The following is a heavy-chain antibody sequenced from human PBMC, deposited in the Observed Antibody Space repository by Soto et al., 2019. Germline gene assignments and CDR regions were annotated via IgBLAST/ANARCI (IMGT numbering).Heavy chain of an antibody. D-gene: IGHD6-19*01. Sequence: QVQLQQWGAGLLKPSETLSLTCAVYGGSFSGYYWSWIRQPPGKGLEWIGEINHSGSTNYNPSLKSXXPXSXXTSKTQFSLKLSSVTAADTAVYYWARGASSGSFDYWGQGTLVTVSS. CDR2: INHSGST. CDR3: ARGASSGSFDY. CDR1: GGSFSGYY. J-gene: IGHJ4*02. V-gene: IGHV4-34*01.